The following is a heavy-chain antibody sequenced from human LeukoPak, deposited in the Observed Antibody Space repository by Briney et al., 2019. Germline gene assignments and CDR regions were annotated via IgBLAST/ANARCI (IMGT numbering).Heavy chain of an antibody. CDR1: GGSISSDY. J-gene: IGHJ4*02. CDR3: ARDLVRGVIGY. Sequence: SETLSLTCNVSGGSISSDYWSWIRQPPGKGLEWIGYIYYSGSTNYNPSLKSRVTISVHTSKNQFSLTLNSVTAADTAVYYCARDLVRGVIGYWGQGTLVTVSS. CDR2: IYYSGST. D-gene: IGHD3-10*01. V-gene: IGHV4-59*01.